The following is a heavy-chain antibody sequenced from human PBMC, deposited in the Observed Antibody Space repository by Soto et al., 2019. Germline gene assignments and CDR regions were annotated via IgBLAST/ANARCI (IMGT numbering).Heavy chain of an antibody. CDR2: IKQDGSEK. CDR1: GFTFSSYL. V-gene: IGHV3-7*03. Sequence: AGGSLRLSCAASGFTFSSYLMSWVRQSPGKGLEWVANIKQDGSEKYYVDSVKGRFSVPRDNAKNSLYLQMNNLRPEDTAVYYCARDVYEILGRVVRRLDSWGQGTLVTVSS. D-gene: IGHD2-8*01. CDR3: ARDVYEILGRVVRRLDS. J-gene: IGHJ4*02.